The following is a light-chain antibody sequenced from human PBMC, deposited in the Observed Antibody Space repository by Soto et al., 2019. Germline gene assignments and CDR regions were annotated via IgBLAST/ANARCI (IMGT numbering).Light chain of an antibody. Sequence: DIQMTQSPSTLSASVVDRVTITCRASQRISNYLNWYQQKPGKVPKLLIYGASSLQSGVPLRFSGSGSVTDFSLTISSLQPEDSAIYYCQQGYTAPITFGQGTRLEIK. V-gene: IGKV1-39*01. CDR1: QRISNY. J-gene: IGKJ5*01. CDR3: QQGYTAPIT. CDR2: GAS.